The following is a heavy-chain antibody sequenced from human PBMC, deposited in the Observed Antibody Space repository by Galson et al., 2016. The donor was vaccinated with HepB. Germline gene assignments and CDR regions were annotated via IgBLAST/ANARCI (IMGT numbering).Heavy chain of an antibody. D-gene: IGHD2-15*01. CDR1: GFTFRTSW. CDR3: ARDLPLLG. J-gene: IGHJ4*02. V-gene: IGHV3-53*01. CDR2: IYSGGGT. Sequence: SLRLSCAASGFTFRTSWMSWVRQAPGKGLEWVSVIYSGGGTYYADSVKGRFTISRDNSKNTLYLQMNSLRAEDTAVYYCARDLPLLGWGQGTLVTVSS.